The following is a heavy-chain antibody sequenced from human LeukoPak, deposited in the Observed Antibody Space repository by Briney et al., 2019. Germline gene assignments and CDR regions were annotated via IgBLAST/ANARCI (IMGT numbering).Heavy chain of an antibody. CDR1: GFTFSNYG. CDR3: AKRGDGGHKSLEY. Sequence: PGGSLRLSCAASGFTFSNYGMHWVRQAPGKGLEWVATITYGGSSEYYADSVKDRFTVSRDNSKNTLYLQMSSLKTEDTAVYYCAKRGDGGHKSLEYWGQGTLVIVSS. CDR2: ITYGGSSE. D-gene: IGHD3-16*01. J-gene: IGHJ4*02. V-gene: IGHV3-30*18.